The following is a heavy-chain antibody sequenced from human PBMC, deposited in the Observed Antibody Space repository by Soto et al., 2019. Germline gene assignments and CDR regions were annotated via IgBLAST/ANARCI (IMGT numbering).Heavy chain of an antibody. D-gene: IGHD4-17*01. CDR3: AKATRTTVPTYFDS. CDR1: GCTFSSYA. V-gene: IGHV3-23*01. Sequence: PGGSLSLSGAASGCTFSSYAMSWVRQAPGKGLEWVSAISGSGGSTYYADSVKGRFTISRDNSKNALYLQMNSLRAEDTAVYYCAKATRTTVPTYFDSWGQGTLVTVSS. J-gene: IGHJ4*02. CDR2: ISGSGGST.